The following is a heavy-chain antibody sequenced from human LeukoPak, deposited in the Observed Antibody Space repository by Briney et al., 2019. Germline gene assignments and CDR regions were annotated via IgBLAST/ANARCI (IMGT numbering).Heavy chain of an antibody. CDR1: GYSISSGYY. J-gene: IGHJ4*02. CDR2: INHSGST. CDR3: AQGGVRFDY. V-gene: IGHV4-38-2*02. Sequence: SETLSLTCTVSGYSISSGYYWSWIRQPPGKGLEWIGEINHSGSTNYNPSLKSRVTISVDTSKNQISLKLSSVTAADTAVYYCAQGGVRFDYWGQGTLVTVSS. D-gene: IGHD3-16*01.